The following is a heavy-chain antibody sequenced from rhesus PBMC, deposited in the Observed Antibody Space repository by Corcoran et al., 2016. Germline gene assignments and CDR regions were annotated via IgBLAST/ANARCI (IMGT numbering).Heavy chain of an antibody. Sequence: QVQLQESGPGVVKPSETLSLTCAVSGDSISSGYDWSWIRQSPGKGLEWIDFIQGNRGSTNYNPSLKNLVTISEDASKNQFSLKLISVTAADTAVYYCARDGYYYSGTYPLDYWGQGVLVTVSS. CDR3: ARDGYYYSGTYPLDY. CDR1: GDSISSGYD. CDR2: IQGNRGST. J-gene: IGHJ4*01. D-gene: IGHD3-16*01. V-gene: IGHV4-76*01.